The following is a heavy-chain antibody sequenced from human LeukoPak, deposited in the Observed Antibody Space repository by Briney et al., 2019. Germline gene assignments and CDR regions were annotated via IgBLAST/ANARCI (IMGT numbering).Heavy chain of an antibody. V-gene: IGHV3-30*18. CDR1: GFTFSSYG. CDR3: AKSTTVTTQQRGYFDY. Sequence: PGRSLRLSCAASGFTFSSYGMHWVRQAPGKGLEWVAVISYDGSNKYFADSVKGRFTISRDNSKSTLYLQMNSLRAEDTAVYYCAKSTTVTTQQRGYFDYWGQGTLVTVSS. D-gene: IGHD4-11*01. J-gene: IGHJ4*02. CDR2: ISYDGSNK.